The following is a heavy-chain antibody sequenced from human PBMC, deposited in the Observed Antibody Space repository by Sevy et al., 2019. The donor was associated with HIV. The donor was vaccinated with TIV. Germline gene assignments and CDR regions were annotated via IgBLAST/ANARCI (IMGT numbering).Heavy chain of an antibody. Sequence: GGSLRLSCAASGFTFSSNYMSWVRQAPGKGLEWVSVIYSGGGTYYADSVKGRFTISRDNSKNTLYLQMNSLRAEDTAVYYCARGGNNWNYASYYYYGMDVWGQGTTVTVSS. CDR1: GFTFSSNY. CDR2: IYSGGGT. D-gene: IGHD1-7*01. V-gene: IGHV3-53*01. J-gene: IGHJ6*02. CDR3: ARGGNNWNYASYYYYGMDV.